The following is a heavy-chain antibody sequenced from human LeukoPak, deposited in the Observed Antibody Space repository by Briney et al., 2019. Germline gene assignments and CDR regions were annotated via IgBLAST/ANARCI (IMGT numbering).Heavy chain of an antibody. D-gene: IGHD6-19*01. V-gene: IGHV1-69*13. CDR2: IIPIFGTA. Sequence: ASVKVSCKASGGTFTSYAISWVRQAPGQGREWMGGIIPIFGTANYAQKLQGRVTITADESTSTAYMELRSLRSEDTAVYYCARDPGAVAGIHYWYFDLWGRGTLVTVSS. CDR1: GGTFTSYA. CDR3: ARDPGAVAGIHYWYFDL. J-gene: IGHJ2*01.